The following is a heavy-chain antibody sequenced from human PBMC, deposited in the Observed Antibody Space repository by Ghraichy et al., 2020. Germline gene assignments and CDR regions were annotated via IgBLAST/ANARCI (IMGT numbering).Heavy chain of an antibody. Sequence: GGSLRLSCAASGFTFRSYGMHWVRQAPGKGLEWVAVISNDGSNKYYEDSVKGRFTISRDNAKNTLYLQMNSLRAEDTAVYYCAKASYDSNTNYWGLFEDYWGQGTLVTVSS. CDR2: ISNDGSNK. D-gene: IGHD3-22*01. J-gene: IGHJ4*02. CDR3: AKASYDSNTNYWGLFEDY. V-gene: IGHV3-30*18. CDR1: GFTFRSYG.